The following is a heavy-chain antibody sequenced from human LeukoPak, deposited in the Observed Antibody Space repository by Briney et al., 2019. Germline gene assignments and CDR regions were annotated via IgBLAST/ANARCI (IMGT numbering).Heavy chain of an antibody. J-gene: IGHJ5*02. CDR1: GYTFTSYG. Sequence: GASVKVSCXASGYTFTSYGISWVRRAPGQGLEWMGWISAYNGNTNYAQKLQGRVTMTTDTSTSTAYMELRSLRSDDTAVYYCARDKEGYCTSTSCSRGDNWFDPWGQGTLVTVSS. CDR2: ISAYNGNT. V-gene: IGHV1-18*01. D-gene: IGHD2-2*01. CDR3: ARDKEGYCTSTSCSRGDNWFDP.